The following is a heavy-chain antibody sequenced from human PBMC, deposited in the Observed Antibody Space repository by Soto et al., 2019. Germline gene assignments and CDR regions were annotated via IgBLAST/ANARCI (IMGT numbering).Heavy chain of an antibody. CDR1: GGSISSYY. CDR3: ARTYDGSGPNSGGYGFDI. J-gene: IGHJ3*02. Sequence: SETLSLTYSVSGGSISSYYWSWIRQPPGKGLEWIAYIYYSGSTSYNPSLKSRVSISLGTSKNQFSLKLSSVTAADTAVYYCARTYDGSGPNSGGYGFDIWGQGTMVTVSS. CDR2: IYYSGST. V-gene: IGHV4-59*01. D-gene: IGHD3-22*01.